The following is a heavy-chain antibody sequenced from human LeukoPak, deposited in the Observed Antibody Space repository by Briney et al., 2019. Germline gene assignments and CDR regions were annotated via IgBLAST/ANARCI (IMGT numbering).Heavy chain of an antibody. J-gene: IGHJ4*02. V-gene: IGHV4-34*01. CDR1: GGSFSGYY. CDR2: INHSGST. Sequence: SETLSLTCAVYGGSFSGYYWSWIRQPPGKGLEWIGEINHSGSTNYNPSLKSRVTISVDTSKNQFPLKLSPVTAADTAVYYCARGKGDYDFWSGLFGPTYFDYWGQGTLVTVSS. CDR3: ARGKGDYDFWSGLFGPTYFDY. D-gene: IGHD3-3*01.